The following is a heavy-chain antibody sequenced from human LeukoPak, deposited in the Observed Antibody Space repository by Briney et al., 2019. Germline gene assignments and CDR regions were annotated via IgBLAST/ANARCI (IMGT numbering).Heavy chain of an antibody. J-gene: IGHJ4*02. Sequence: GASVKVSCKASGYTFTVYYLHWVRQAPGQGLEWMGWINPNSGGSNYAQKFQGRVTMTRDTSISTAYMELSRLRSDDTAVYYCARVASISMIFDYWGQGTLVTVSS. CDR3: ARVASISMIFDY. CDR1: GYTFTVYY. V-gene: IGHV1-2*02. D-gene: IGHD3-22*01. CDR2: INPNSGGS.